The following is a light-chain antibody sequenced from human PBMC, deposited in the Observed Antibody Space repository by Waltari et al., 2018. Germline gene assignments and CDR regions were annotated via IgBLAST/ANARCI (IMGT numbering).Light chain of an antibody. CDR3: QQCNNSPPT. Sequence: EIVLTQSPATLSLSPGEGATLSCRASQSVSSQLVWYQQKRGQAPRLLIYDASNRATGIPARFSGSGSGTDFTLTISSLEPEDFAVYYCQQCNNSPPTFGQGTKVENK. V-gene: IGKV3-11*01. J-gene: IGKJ1*01. CDR1: QSVSSQ. CDR2: DAS.